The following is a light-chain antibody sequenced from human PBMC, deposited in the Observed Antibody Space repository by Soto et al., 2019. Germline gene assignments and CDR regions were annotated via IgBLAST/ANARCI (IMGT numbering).Light chain of an antibody. CDR3: QQSYSTPIT. Sequence: QITQSPSTLPDSSANRHPLTRRASQSISSYLNWYQQKPGKAPKLLIYAASSLQSGVPSRFSGSGSGTDFTLTISSLQPEDFATYYCQQSYSTPITFGQGTRLEIK. J-gene: IGKJ5*01. V-gene: IGKV1-39*01. CDR1: QSISSY. CDR2: AAS.